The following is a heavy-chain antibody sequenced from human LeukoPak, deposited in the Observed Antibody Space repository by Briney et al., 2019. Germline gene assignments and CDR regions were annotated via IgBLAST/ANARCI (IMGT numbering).Heavy chain of an antibody. CDR1: GGSISSSSYY. V-gene: IGHV4-39*01. CDR3: ARGVSMIVVVIHDWYFDL. Sequence: SETLSLTCTVSGGSISSSSYYWGWIRQPPGKGLEWIGNIYYSGRTYYNPSLKSRVTISVDTSKNQFSLKLSSVTATDTAMYYCARGVSMIVVVIHDWYFDLWGRGTLVTVSS. CDR2: IYYSGRT. D-gene: IGHD3-22*01. J-gene: IGHJ2*01.